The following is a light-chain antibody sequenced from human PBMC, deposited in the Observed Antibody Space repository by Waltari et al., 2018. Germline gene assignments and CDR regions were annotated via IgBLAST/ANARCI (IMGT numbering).Light chain of an antibody. CDR1: QSPVYSDGNTY. CDR3: MHGGHWPYT. V-gene: IGKV2-30*01. J-gene: IGKJ2*01. CDR2: KIS. Sequence: VVLTQSPLSLPVTPGQPASISCSPSQSPVYSDGNTYLNWFHQRPGQSPRRLLYKISNRDSGVPDRFSGSGSGTDFTLKISRVEAEDVGIYYCMHGGHWPYTFGQGTKLEIE.